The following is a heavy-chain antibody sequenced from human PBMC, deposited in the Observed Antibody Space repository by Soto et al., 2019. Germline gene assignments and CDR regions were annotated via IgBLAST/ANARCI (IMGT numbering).Heavy chain of an antibody. V-gene: IGHV4-4*02. D-gene: IGHD5-12*01. CDR1: GGSVSNNNW. Sequence: QVQLQESGPGLVKPSGTLSLSCAVSGGSVSNNNWWSWVRQSPGNGLEWIGEIHHSGGTSYNPSLESRATLSVDKSKNELSLRLNYVTAADTAVYYCTKNSAYALDYWGLGIPVTVSS. CDR2: IHHSGGT. CDR3: TKNSAYALDY. J-gene: IGHJ4*02.